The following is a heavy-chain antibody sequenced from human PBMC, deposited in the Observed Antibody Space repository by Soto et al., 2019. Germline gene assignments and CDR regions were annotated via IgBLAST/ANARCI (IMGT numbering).Heavy chain of an antibody. V-gene: IGHV3-30-3*01. CDR2: ISYDGSNK. CDR1: GFTFSSYA. D-gene: IGHD3-3*01. Sequence: ESGGGVVQPGRSLRLSCAASGFTFSSYAMHWVRQAPGKGLEWVAVISYDGSNKYYADSVKGRFTISRDNSKNTLYLQMNSLRAEDTAVYYCARGPNPPILEWLSFDYWGQGTLVTVSS. CDR3: ARGPNPPILEWLSFDY. J-gene: IGHJ4*02.